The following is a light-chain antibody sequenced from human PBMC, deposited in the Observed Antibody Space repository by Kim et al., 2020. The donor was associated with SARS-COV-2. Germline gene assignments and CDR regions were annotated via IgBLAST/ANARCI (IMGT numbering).Light chain of an antibody. Sequence: SYELTQPPSVSVSPGQTASITCSGDKLGDKYACWYQQKPGQSPVLVIYQDSKRPSGIPERFSGSNSGNTATLTISGTQAMDEADSYCQAWDSSTVIGG. CDR1: KLGDKY. CDR2: QDS. CDR3: QAWDSSTV. V-gene: IGLV3-1*01. J-gene: IGLJ2*01.